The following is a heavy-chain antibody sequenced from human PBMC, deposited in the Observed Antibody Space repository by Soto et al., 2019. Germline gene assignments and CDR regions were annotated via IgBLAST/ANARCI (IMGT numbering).Heavy chain of an antibody. V-gene: IGHV5-10-1*01. CDR2: IDPSDSYT. J-gene: IGHJ4*02. CDR1: GYSFTSYW. D-gene: IGHD3-3*01. CDR3: ARCRIGYYAPVDY. Sequence: GESLKISCKGSGYSFTSYWISWVRQVPGKGLEWMGRIDPSDSYTNYSPSFQGHVTISADKSISTAYLQWSSLKASDTAMYYCARCRIGYYAPVDYWGQGTLVTVSS.